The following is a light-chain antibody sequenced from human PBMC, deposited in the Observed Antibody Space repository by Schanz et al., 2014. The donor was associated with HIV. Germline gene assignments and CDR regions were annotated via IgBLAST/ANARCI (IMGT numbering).Light chain of an antibody. CDR1: QSIGTW. CDR2: EAS. CDR3: QQYNDNSCT. J-gene: IGKJ2*02. V-gene: IGKV1-5*03. Sequence: DRVSITCRASQSIGTWLAWYQQKPGSAPKLLIFEASSLEPGVPSRFSGSGSGTEFTLTISSLQPDDFATYYCQQYNDNSCTFGQGTKLEFK.